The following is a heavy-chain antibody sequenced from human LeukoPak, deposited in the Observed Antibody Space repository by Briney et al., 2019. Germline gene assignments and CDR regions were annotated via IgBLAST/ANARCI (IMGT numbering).Heavy chain of an antibody. CDR1: GYTLTELS. D-gene: IGHD3-22*01. CDR2: FDPEDGET. V-gene: IGHV1-24*01. CDR3: APRSHYYDSSGYYYAFDY. Sequence: ASVKVSCKVSGYTLTELSMHWVRQAPGKGLEWMGGFDPEDGETIYAQKFQGRVTMTEDTSTDTAYMELSSLRSKDTAVYYCAPRSHYYDSSGYYYAFDYWGQGTLVTVSS. J-gene: IGHJ4*02.